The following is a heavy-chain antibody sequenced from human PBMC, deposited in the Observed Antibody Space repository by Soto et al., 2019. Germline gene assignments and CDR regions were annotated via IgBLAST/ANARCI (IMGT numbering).Heavy chain of an antibody. V-gene: IGHV4-30-2*01. CDR3: ASAGGLGAVAADY. CDR1: GGSISSGGYS. CDR2: IYHSGST. J-gene: IGHJ4*02. D-gene: IGHD6-19*01. Sequence: QLQLQESGSGLVKPSQPLSLTCAVSGGSISSGGYSWSWIRQPPGKGLEWIGYIYHSGSTYYNPSLKSRVTISVDRSKNQFSLTLSSVTAADTAVYYCASAGGLGAVAADYWGQGTLVTVSS.